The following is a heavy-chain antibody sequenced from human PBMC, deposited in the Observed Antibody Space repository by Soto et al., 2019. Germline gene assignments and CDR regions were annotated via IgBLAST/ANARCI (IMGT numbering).Heavy chain of an antibody. CDR2: ISGGGGST. D-gene: IGHD2-15*01. J-gene: IGHJ5*02. V-gene: IGHV3-23*01. CDR1: GFTFSTCA. CDR3: ANQPGVVAATPCSAP. Sequence: GGSLRLSCAASGFTFSTCAMNWVRQAPGKGLEWVSSISGGGGSTYYGDSVKGRFTISRDNSKNTLYLQINRLRADDTAVYYCANQPGVVAATPCSAPGGEGTLVPVSP.